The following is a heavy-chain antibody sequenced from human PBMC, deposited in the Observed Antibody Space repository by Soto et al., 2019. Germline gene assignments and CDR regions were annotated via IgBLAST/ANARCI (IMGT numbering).Heavy chain of an antibody. Sequence: PGESLKISCEGSGYTFTTYWVAWVRQMPGKGLEWVGSIYPGDSDSRYNPSVQGQVTISADRSISTAYLQWNSLKASDTAMYFCAGHKGYCSSTSCYGMDIWGQGTTVTVSS. D-gene: IGHD2-15*01. J-gene: IGHJ6*02. CDR2: IYPGDSDS. CDR3: AGHKGYCSSTSCYGMDI. V-gene: IGHV5-51*01. CDR1: GYTFTTYW.